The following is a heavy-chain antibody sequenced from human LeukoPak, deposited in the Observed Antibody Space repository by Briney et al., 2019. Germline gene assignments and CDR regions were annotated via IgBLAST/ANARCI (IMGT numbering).Heavy chain of an antibody. J-gene: IGHJ4*02. D-gene: IGHD3-10*01. V-gene: IGHV4-39*01. Sequence: SGTLSLTCTVSGGSISSSSYYWGWTRQPPGKGLEWIGSIYYSGSTYYNPSLKSRVTISVDTSKNQFSLKLSSVTAADTAVYYCARLPRWGSGSYIYWGQGTLVTVSS. CDR2: IYYSGST. CDR3: ARLPRWGSGSYIY. CDR1: GGSISSSSYY.